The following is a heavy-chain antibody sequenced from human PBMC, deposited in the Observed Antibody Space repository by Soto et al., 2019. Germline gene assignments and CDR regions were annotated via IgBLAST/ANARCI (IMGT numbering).Heavy chain of an antibody. CDR2: ISSSGRTI. Sequence: QVHLVESGGGLVKPGGSLRLSCAASGFTLSDFYMSWIRQAPGKGLEWVSYISSSGRTIFYADSVRGRFTISRYNAENSLYLQMNSLRAEDTALYYCARNSEHFDYWGQGTLVTVSS. D-gene: IGHD1-26*01. CDR3: ARNSEHFDY. CDR1: GFTLSDFY. J-gene: IGHJ4*02. V-gene: IGHV3-11*01.